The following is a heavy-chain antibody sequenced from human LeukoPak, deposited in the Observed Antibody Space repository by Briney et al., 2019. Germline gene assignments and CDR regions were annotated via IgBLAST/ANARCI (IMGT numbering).Heavy chain of an antibody. J-gene: IGHJ4*02. V-gene: IGHV3-23*01. Sequence: PGGSLRLSCAASGFTFNTYTMNWVRQAPGKGLEWVSVISGSGGTIFYADSVKGRFTISRDNSKDTLYLQMNSLRAEDTAVYFCAKVREYSSSRWYYFDYWGQGTLVTVSS. D-gene: IGHD6-6*01. CDR2: ISGSGGTI. CDR3: AKVREYSSSRWYYFDY. CDR1: GFTFNTYT.